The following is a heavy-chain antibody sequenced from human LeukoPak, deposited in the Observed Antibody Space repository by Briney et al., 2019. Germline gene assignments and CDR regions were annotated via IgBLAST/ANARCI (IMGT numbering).Heavy chain of an antibody. D-gene: IGHD5-24*01. CDR3: ATGDGYNSFDY. V-gene: IGHV4-4*07. CDR1: GGSFSSYY. Sequence: PSETLSLTCPVSGGSFSSYYWSWIRQPAGKGLEWIGRIYTSGSTNYNSSLKSRVTMSVDTSKNQVSLKLSSVTAADTAVYYCATGDGYNSFDYWGQGTLVTVSS. CDR2: IYTSGST. J-gene: IGHJ4*02.